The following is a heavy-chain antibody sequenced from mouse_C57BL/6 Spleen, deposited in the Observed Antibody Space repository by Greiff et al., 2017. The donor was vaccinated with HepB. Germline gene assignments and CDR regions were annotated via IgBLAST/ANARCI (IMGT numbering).Heavy chain of an antibody. CDR1: GYTFTSYW. D-gene: IGHD1-1*01. V-gene: IGHV1-7*01. CDR3: ARGVITTVVARFDY. CDR2: INPSSGYT. J-gene: IGHJ2*01. Sequence: QVHVKQSGAELAKPGASVKLSCKASGYTFTSYWMHWVKQRPGQGLEWIGYINPSSGYTKYNQKFKDKATLTADKSSSTAYMQLSSLTYEDSAVYYCARGVITTVVARFDYWGQGTTLTVSS.